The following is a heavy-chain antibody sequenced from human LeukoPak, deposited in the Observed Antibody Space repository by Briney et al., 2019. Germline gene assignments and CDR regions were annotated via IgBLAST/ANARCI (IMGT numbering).Heavy chain of an antibody. CDR2: IDGSGGTT. V-gene: IGHV3-23*01. D-gene: IGHD2-21*01. J-gene: IGHJ4*02. CDR1: GFTFRTYA. Sequence: GGSLRLSCAASGFTFRTYAMNWVRQAPGKGLEWVSTIDGSGGTTYYADSVMGRFTVSRDNSENTLYLQMHTLRAEDTAVYYCAKENSLIIFPYFDSWGQGTLVTVSS. CDR3: AKENSLIIFPYFDS.